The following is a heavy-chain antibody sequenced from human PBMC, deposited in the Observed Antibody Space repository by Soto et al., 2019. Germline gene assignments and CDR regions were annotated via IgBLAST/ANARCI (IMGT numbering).Heavy chain of an antibody. V-gene: IGHV3-23*01. CDR2: IRENSGST. J-gene: IGHJ5*02. D-gene: IGHD2-15*01. CDR3: AKCQVVTGVSGWCNNFDP. CDR1: GFTLSTYA. Sequence: EVQLLESGGDLVQPGGSLRLSCAASGFTLSTYAMNWVRQAPGKGLEWVSAIRENSGSTDYADPVKGRFTISRDNSKNTLYLQMNSLSSDDTAVYYCAKCQVVTGVSGWCNNFDPWGQGTLVTVSS.